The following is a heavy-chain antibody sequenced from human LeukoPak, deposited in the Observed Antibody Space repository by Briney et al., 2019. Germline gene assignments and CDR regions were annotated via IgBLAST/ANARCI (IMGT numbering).Heavy chain of an antibody. J-gene: IGHJ5*02. CDR2: IYYSGST. D-gene: IGHD6-13*01. CDR3: ARDLGSSWYFWFDP. CDR1: GGSISSHY. Sequence: PSETLSLTCTVSGGSISSHYWSWIRQPPGKGLEWIGYIYYSGSTNYNPSLKSRVTISVDTSKNQFSLKLSSVTAADTAVYYCARDLGSSWYFWFDPWGQGTLATVSS. V-gene: IGHV4-59*11.